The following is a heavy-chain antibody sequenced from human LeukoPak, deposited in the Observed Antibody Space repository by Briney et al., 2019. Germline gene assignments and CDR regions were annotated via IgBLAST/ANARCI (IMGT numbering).Heavy chain of an antibody. CDR3: AKERADSALYWYFDL. J-gene: IGHJ2*01. CDR1: GYTLTELS. CDR2: ISNDGGNK. Sequence: SCKVSGYTLTELSMHWVRQAPGKGLEWVAVISNDGGNKYYADSVKGRFTISRDNSKNTLFLQMNSLRAEDTAVYYCAKERADSALYWYFDLWGRGTLVTVSS. V-gene: IGHV3-30*18. D-gene: IGHD5-18*01.